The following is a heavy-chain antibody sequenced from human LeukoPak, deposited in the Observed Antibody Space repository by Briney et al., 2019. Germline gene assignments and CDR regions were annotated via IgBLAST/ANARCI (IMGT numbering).Heavy chain of an antibody. J-gene: IGHJ6*02. Sequence: PSETLSLTCTVSGGSISSYYWSWIRQPPGKGLEWIGYIYYSGSTNYNPSLKSRVTISVDTSKNQFSLKLSSVTAAGTAVYYCARGTTGYYYYYGMDVWGQGTTVTVSS. D-gene: IGHD4-11*01. CDR2: IYYSGST. V-gene: IGHV4-59*01. CDR3: ARGTTGYYYYYGMDV. CDR1: GGSISSYY.